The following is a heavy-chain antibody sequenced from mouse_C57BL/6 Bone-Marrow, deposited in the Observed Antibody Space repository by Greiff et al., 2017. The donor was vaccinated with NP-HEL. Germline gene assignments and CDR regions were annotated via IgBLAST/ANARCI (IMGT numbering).Heavy chain of an antibody. D-gene: IGHD1-1*01. V-gene: IGHV1-55*01. Sequence: QVQLQQPGAELVKPGASVKMSCKASGYTFTSYWITWVKQRPGQGLEWLGVIYPGSGGTNYNEKFKSKATLTVDTSSSTAYMQLSSLTSEDSAVYYCARGTTVVVFDYWGQGTTLTVSS. CDR3: ARGTTVVVFDY. J-gene: IGHJ2*01. CDR2: IYPGSGGT. CDR1: GYTFTSYW.